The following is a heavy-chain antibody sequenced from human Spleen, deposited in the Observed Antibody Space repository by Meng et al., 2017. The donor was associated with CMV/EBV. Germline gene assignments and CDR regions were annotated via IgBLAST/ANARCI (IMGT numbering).Heavy chain of an antibody. J-gene: IGHJ4*02. CDR1: EFTFNTYT. CDR2: ISCDGNTQ. V-gene: IGHV3-30*14. CDR3: ARDLGYCSSTSCDY. D-gene: IGHD2-2*01. Sequence: GESLKISCAASEFTFNTYTIDWVRQAPGKGLEGVAFISCDGNTQYYADSVKGRFTISRDNSKNTLYLQMNSLRAEDTAVYYCARDLGYCSSTSCDYWGQGTLVTVSS.